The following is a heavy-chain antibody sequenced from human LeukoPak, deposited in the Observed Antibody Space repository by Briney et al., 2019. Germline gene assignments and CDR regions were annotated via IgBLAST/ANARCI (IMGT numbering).Heavy chain of an antibody. Sequence: GGSLRLSCAASGFTFSSYKMNWVRQAPGKGLEWVSYISSSGSPIYYADSVQGRFTISRDNAKNSLYLQMNSLRAEDTAVYYCARGRRSHFDYWGQGTLVTVSS. CDR1: GFTFSSYK. J-gene: IGHJ4*02. D-gene: IGHD5/OR15-5a*01. CDR3: ARGRRSHFDY. V-gene: IGHV3-48*03. CDR2: ISSSGSPI.